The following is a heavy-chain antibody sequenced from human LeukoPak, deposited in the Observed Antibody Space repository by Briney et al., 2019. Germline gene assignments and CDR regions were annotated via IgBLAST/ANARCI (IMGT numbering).Heavy chain of an antibody. CDR2: ISGGGGGT. V-gene: IGHV3-23*01. D-gene: IGHD2-15*01. CDR1: GFTFSSYA. CDR3: AKYYIGYCSGGSCSGGFDP. J-gene: IGHJ5*02. Sequence: PGGSLRLSCAASGFTFSSYAMSWVRQAPGKGLEWVSTISGGGGGTYYADSVKGRFTISRDNSRNTLYLQMNSLRAEDTAVYYCAKYYIGYCSGGSCSGGFDPWGQGTLVTVSS.